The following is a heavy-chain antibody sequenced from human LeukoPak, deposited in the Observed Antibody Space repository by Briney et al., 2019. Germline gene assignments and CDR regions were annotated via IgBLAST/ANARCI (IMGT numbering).Heavy chain of an antibody. D-gene: IGHD3-22*01. CDR2: INPNSGGT. Sequence: GASVTVSCKASGYTFTGYYIHWVRQAPGQGLEWMGWINPNSGGTNYAQKFQGRVTMTRDTSISTAYMELSSLRSEDTAVYYCAREDRGSSGYYYARPFDYWGQGTLVTVSS. V-gene: IGHV1-2*02. J-gene: IGHJ4*02. CDR1: GYTFTGYY. CDR3: AREDRGSSGYYYARPFDY.